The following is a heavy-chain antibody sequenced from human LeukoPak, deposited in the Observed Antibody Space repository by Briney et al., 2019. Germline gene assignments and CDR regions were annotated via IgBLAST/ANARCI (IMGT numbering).Heavy chain of an antibody. CDR2: ISAYNGNT. J-gene: IGHJ6*03. V-gene: IGHV1-18*01. Sequence: ASVKVSCKASGYTFTSYGISWVRQAPGQGLEWMGWISAYNGNTNYAQKLQGRVTMTTDTSTSTAYMELRSLRSDDTAVYYCAREIRGAGDYYYYYMDVWGKGTTVTISS. D-gene: IGHD3-10*01. CDR3: AREIRGAGDYYYYYMDV. CDR1: GYTFTSYG.